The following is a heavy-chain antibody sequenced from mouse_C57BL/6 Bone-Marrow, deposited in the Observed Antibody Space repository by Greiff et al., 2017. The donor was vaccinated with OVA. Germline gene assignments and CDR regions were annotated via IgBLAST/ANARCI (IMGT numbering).Heavy chain of an antibody. D-gene: IGHD2-3*01. J-gene: IGHJ1*03. CDR3: TRRLGLLPPYWYFDV. Sequence: VQLQQSGAELVRPGASVTLSCKASGYTFTDYEMHWVKQTPVHGLEWIGALDPETGGTAYNQKFKGKAILTADNSSSTAYIARRSLTSEDSAVYYCTRRLGLLPPYWYFDVWGTGTTVTVSS. CDR1: GYTFTDYE. V-gene: IGHV1-15*01. CDR2: LDPETGGT.